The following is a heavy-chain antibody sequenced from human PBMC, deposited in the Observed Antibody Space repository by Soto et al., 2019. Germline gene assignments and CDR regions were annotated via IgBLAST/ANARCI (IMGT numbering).Heavy chain of an antibody. CDR3: ARGTGYYDFWSGYYTGEIDY. Sequence: EVQLVESGGGLVQPGGSLRLSCAASGFTFSSYAMHWVRQAPGKGLEYVSAISSNGGSTYYANSVKGRFTISRDNSKNTLYLQMGSLRAEDMAVYYCARGTGYYDFWSGYYTGEIDYWGQGTLVTVSS. V-gene: IGHV3-64*01. CDR1: GFTFSSYA. J-gene: IGHJ4*02. D-gene: IGHD3-3*01. CDR2: ISSNGGST.